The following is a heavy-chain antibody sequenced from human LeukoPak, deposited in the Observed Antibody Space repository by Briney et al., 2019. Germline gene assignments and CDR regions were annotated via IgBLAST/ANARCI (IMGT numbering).Heavy chain of an antibody. V-gene: IGHV3-7*01. CDR1: GFIFSNYW. Sequence: GGSLRLSCAASGFIFSNYWMSWVRQAPGKGLEWVANIKQDGSEKYYVDSVKGRFTISRDNAKNSLYLQMNSLRAEDTAVYYCARGFGAFDIWGQGTMVTVSS. D-gene: IGHD3-3*01. CDR3: ARGFGAFDI. J-gene: IGHJ3*02. CDR2: IKQDGSEK.